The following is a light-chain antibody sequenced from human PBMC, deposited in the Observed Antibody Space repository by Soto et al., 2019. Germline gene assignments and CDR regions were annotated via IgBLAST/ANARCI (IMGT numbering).Light chain of an antibody. CDR1: GSDIGAYNF. Sequence: QSVLAQPPSASGSPGQSVTISCTGSGSDIGAYNFVSWYQQHPGKAPQLMIFGVTERPSGVPDRFSGSKSGNTASLTVSGLQADYEAVYYCYSYAGRNIWVFGGGTKLTVL. V-gene: IGLV2-8*01. CDR3: YSYAGRNIWV. J-gene: IGLJ3*02. CDR2: GVT.